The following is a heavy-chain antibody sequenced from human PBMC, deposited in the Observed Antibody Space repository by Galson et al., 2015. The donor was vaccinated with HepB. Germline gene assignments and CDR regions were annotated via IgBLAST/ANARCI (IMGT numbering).Heavy chain of an antibody. CDR1: GFTFSSYG. Sequence: SLRLSCAASGFTFSSYGMHWVRQAPGKGLEWVAVISYDGSNKYYADSVKGRFTISRDNSKNTLYLQMNSLRAEDTAVYYCAKLSATGTTPDYWGQGTLVTVSS. J-gene: IGHJ4*02. CDR2: ISYDGSNK. D-gene: IGHD1-1*01. V-gene: IGHV3-30*18. CDR3: AKLSATGTTPDY.